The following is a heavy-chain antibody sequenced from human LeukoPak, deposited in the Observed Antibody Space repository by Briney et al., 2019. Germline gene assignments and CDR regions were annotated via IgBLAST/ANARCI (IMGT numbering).Heavy chain of an antibody. CDR3: ARRANTAPPYYFDY. Sequence: SETLPLTCTVSDDSMSSYYWNWIRQPPGKGLEWIGYVYYSGGTNYNPSLKSRVTISLDTSKNQFSLKLSSVTAADTAVYYCARRANTAPPYYFDYWGQGTLVTVSS. V-gene: IGHV4-59*01. J-gene: IGHJ4*02. CDR1: DDSMSSYY. CDR2: VYYSGGT. D-gene: IGHD5-18*01.